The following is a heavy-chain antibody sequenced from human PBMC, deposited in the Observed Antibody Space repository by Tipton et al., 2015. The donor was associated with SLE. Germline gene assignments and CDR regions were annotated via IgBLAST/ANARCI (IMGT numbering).Heavy chain of an antibody. CDR2: ISWDSGTT. J-gene: IGHJ4*02. D-gene: IGHD6-13*01. V-gene: IGHV3-43*01. CDR3: ARDGEPYSRSWYDY. CDR1: GFTFNHYT. Sequence: SLRLSCAASGFTFNHYTMHWVRQVPGKGLQWVSLISWDSGTTYYADSVKGRFAISRDNRKNSLYLQMNSLTTEDTAFYYCARDGEPYSRSWYDYWGQGTLVTVSS.